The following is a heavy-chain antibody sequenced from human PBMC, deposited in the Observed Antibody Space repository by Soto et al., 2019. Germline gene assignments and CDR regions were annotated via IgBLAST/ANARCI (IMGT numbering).Heavy chain of an antibody. CDR2: ISADNGNT. CDR1: GYTFASYG. V-gene: IGHV1-18*01. Sequence: ASVKVSCKASGYTFASYGISWVRQAPGQGLEWMGWISADNGNTNYARKLQGRVTMTTDTSTSTAYMELRSLRSDDTAVYYCARDLSPYGDYVGFDYWGQGTLVTVSS. CDR3: ARDLSPYGDYVGFDY. D-gene: IGHD4-17*01. J-gene: IGHJ4*02.